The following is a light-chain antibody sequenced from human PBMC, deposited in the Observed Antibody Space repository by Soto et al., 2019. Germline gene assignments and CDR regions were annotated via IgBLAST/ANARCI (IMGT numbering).Light chain of an antibody. Sequence: DIQMTQSPSTLSASVGDRVTITCRANQFISTWVAWFQQKPGKAPRLLIHEASALQSGVTSRFRGSGSGTEFTLSISSLQRDDFATDYCQFYNSYSWTFGQGTKVEI. CDR3: QFYNSYSWT. J-gene: IGKJ1*01. CDR2: EAS. CDR1: QFISTW. V-gene: IGKV1-5*01.